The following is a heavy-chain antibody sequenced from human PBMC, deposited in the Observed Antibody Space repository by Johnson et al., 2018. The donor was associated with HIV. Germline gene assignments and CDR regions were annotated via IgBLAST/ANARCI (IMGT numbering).Heavy chain of an antibody. CDR2: IKQDGSER. Sequence: EVQLVESGGGLVKPGGSLRLSCTASGFTFNDYYMTWVRQAPGEGLEWVANIKQDGSERYYVDSVKGRFTISRDNAKNSLYLQMNSLRADDTAVYYCAQIGSAAFTMVREPPGGDAFDIWGQGTMVTVSS. CDR3: AQIGSAAFTMVREPPGGDAFDI. D-gene: IGHD3-10*01. V-gene: IGHV3-7*01. CDR1: GFTFNDYY. J-gene: IGHJ3*02.